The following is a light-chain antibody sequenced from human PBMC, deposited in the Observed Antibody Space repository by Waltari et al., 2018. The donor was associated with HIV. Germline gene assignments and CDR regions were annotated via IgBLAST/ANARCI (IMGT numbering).Light chain of an antibody. J-gene: IGLJ2*01. Sequence: QSALTQPPSASGSPGQSVTISCTGTSSDVGGYKYVSWDQQHPGKAPKLMVYDVSKRPSGGPDRFSGSKSGNTASLTVSGLLAEDEADYYCSSYAGSNNWVVFGGGTKLTVL. CDR2: DVS. V-gene: IGLV2-8*01. CDR3: SSYAGSNNWVV. CDR1: SSDVGGYKY.